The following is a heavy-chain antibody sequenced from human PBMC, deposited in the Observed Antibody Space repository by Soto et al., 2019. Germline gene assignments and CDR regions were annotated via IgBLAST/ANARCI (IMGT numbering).Heavy chain of an antibody. D-gene: IGHD4-17*01. J-gene: IGHJ6*03. CDR1: GGSISSSSYY. Sequence: QLQLQESGPGLVKPSETLSLTCTVSGGSISSSSYYWGWIRQPPGKGLEWIGSIYYSGSTYYNPSLKSRVTISVDTSKNQFSLKLSSVTAADTAVYYCASLTNQDRQTIYSTRRKEVGYGEDLDPYYMDVWGKGTTVTVSS. CDR3: ASLTNQDRQTIYSTRRKEVGYGEDLDPYYMDV. CDR2: IYYSGST. V-gene: IGHV4-39*01.